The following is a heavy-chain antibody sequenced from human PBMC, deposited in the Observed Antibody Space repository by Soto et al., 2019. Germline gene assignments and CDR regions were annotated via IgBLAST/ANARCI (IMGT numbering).Heavy chain of an antibody. J-gene: IGHJ4*02. Sequence: TGGSLRLSCAASGFTFSSYAMSWVRQAPGKGLEWVSAISGSGGSTYYADSVKGRFTISRDNSKNTLYLQMNSLRAEDTAVYYCAKDAYCGGDCYHDYWGQGTLVTVSS. D-gene: IGHD2-21*02. CDR1: GFTFSSYA. CDR3: AKDAYCGGDCYHDY. V-gene: IGHV3-23*01. CDR2: ISGSGGST.